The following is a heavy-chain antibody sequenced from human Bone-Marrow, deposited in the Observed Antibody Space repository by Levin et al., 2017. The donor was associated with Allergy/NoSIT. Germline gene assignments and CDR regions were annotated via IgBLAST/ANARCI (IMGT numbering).Heavy chain of an antibody. V-gene: IGHV3-53*01. CDR1: EFTVRTNY. J-gene: IGHJ3*02. Sequence: GGSLRLSCATSEFTVRTNYMSWVRQASGKGLEWVSVIYGGNSTYYADSVKGRFTVSRDTSHNTVYLQMRSLRAEDTAVYYCAKDQSFDFWSSSYSESAFDIWGQGTVVTVSS. CDR2: IYGGNST. CDR3: AKDQSFDFWSSSYSESAFDI. D-gene: IGHD3-3*01.